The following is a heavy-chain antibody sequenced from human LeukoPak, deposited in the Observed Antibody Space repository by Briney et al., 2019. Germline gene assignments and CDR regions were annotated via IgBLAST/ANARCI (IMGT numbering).Heavy chain of an antibody. CDR2: INPSGGST. Sequence: ASVKVSCKASGYTFTSYYIHWARQAPGQGLEWMGIINPSGGSTSYAQKFQGRVTMTGDTSTSTVYMELSSLRSEDTAVYYCARGPYRYFDYWGQGTLVTVSS. V-gene: IGHV1-46*01. D-gene: IGHD1-26*01. J-gene: IGHJ4*02. CDR3: ARGPYRYFDY. CDR1: GYTFTSYY.